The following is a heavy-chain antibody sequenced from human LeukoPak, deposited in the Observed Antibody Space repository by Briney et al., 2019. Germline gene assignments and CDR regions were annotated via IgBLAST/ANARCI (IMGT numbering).Heavy chain of an antibody. CDR3: ARGPGYSSGWYRY. Sequence: KASETLSLTCAVYGGSFSGYYWSWIRQPPGKGLEWIGEINHSGSTNYNPPLKSRVTISVDTSKNQFSLKLSSVTAADTAVYYCARGPGYSSGWYRYWGQGTLVTVSS. CDR2: INHSGST. CDR1: GGSFSGYY. D-gene: IGHD6-19*01. V-gene: IGHV4-34*01. J-gene: IGHJ4*02.